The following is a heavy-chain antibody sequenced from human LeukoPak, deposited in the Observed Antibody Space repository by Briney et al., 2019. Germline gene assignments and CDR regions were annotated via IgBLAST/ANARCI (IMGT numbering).Heavy chain of an antibody. D-gene: IGHD3-16*01. CDR3: ARSRGTFLPHDY. Sequence: GGSLSLPFPVLGFTVSSNYMSGVPQAPGKGLKWVSVIYSGGGTYYADSVKGRFTISRDNSKNTVYLQMNSLRVEDTAVYYCARSRGTFLPHDYWGQGTLVTVSS. J-gene: IGHJ4*02. CDR2: IYSGGGT. V-gene: IGHV3-66*01. CDR1: GFTVSSNY.